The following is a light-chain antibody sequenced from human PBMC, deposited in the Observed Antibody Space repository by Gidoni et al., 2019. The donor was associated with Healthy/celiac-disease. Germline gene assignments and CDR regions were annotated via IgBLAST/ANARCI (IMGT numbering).Light chain of an antibody. CDR3: QQSYSTPMYT. Sequence: PSSLSASVGDRVTITCRASQSSSSYLNWYQQKPGKAPKLLIYAASSLQSGVPSRFSGSGSGTDFTLTISSLQPEDFATYYCQQSYSTPMYTFGQGTKLEIK. CDR2: AAS. CDR1: QSSSSY. J-gene: IGKJ2*01. V-gene: IGKV1-39*01.